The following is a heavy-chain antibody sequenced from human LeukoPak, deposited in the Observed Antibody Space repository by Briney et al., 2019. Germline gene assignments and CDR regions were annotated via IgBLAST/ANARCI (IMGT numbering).Heavy chain of an antibody. CDR3: VRDVLPVSRSGFDQ. J-gene: IGHJ4*02. D-gene: IGHD3-3*01. V-gene: IGHV3-9*01. CDR1: GFTFDDFA. Sequence: GGSLRLSCKASGFTFDDFAMHWVRQAPGKGLEWVSSINWNSGGIAYADSVKGRFTISKDNAKNSLFLHLNSPRPEDTAFYYCVRDVLPVSRSGFDQWGQGTLVTVSS. CDR2: INWNSGGI.